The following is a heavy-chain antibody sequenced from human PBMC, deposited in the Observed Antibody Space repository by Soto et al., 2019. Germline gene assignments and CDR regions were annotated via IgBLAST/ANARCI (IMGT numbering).Heavy chain of an antibody. V-gene: IGHV3-66*01. CDR2: IYSGGST. CDR1: GFTVSSNY. D-gene: IGHD2-2*01. J-gene: IGHJ4*02. CDR3: AREGPDVVPAVGIDY. Sequence: GGSLRLSCAASGFTVSSNYMSWVRQAPGKGLEWVSVIYSGGSTYYADSVKGRFTISRDNSKNTLYLQMNSLRAEDTAVYYCAREGPDVVPAVGIDYWGQGTLVTVSS.